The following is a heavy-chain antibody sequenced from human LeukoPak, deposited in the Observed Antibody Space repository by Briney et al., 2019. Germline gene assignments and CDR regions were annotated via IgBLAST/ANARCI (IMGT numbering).Heavy chain of an antibody. Sequence: PGGSLRLSCAASGFTFSRYWMSWVRQAPGKGLEWVANIKQDGSEKDYVDSVKGRFTIFRDNAKNSLYLQMNSLTAEDTAVYYCAKESLRVVPSATFDYWGQGTLVTVSS. D-gene: IGHD2-2*01. CDR2: IKQDGSEK. J-gene: IGHJ4*02. CDR3: AKESLRVVPSATFDY. CDR1: GFTFSRYW. V-gene: IGHV3-7*01.